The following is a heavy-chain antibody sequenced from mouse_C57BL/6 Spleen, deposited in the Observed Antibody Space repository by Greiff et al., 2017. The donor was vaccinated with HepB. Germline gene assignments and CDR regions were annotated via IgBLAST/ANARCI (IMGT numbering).Heavy chain of an antibody. V-gene: IGHV1-50*01. J-gene: IGHJ2*01. Sequence: QVQLQQPGAELVKPGASVKLSCKASGYTFTSYWMQWVKQRPGQGLEWIGEIDTSDSYTNYNQKFKGKATLTVDTSSSTAYMQLSSLTSEDSAVYYCARRYYYGSSPCFDYWGQGTTLTVSS. CDR3: ARRYYYGSSPCFDY. CDR1: GYTFTSYW. D-gene: IGHD1-1*01. CDR2: IDTSDSYT.